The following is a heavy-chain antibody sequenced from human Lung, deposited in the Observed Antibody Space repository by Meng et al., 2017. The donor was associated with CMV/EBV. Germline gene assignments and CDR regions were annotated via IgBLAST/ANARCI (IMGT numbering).Heavy chain of an antibody. CDR1: GFTFSSYV. V-gene: IGHV3-23*03. Sequence: ESLKISXAASGFTFSSYVMSWVRQAPGKGLEWVSVIYSGGTSTQYADSVKGRFTISRDNSKNTLFLQMNSLRAEDTAVYYCAKEACSTTSCYYNYYYGLDVWGHGTTVTVSS. CDR3: AKEACSTTSCYYNYYYGLDV. CDR2: IYSGGTST. J-gene: IGHJ6*02. D-gene: IGHD2-2*01.